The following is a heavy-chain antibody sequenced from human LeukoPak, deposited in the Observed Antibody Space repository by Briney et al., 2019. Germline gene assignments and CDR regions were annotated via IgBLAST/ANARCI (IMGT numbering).Heavy chain of an antibody. CDR2: ISSNGGST. CDR1: GFTFSSYE. D-gene: IGHD6-19*01. CDR3: ARVVAVAGRRWFDP. Sequence: TGGSLRLSCAASGFTFSSYEMNWVRQAPGKGLEYVSAISSNGGSTYYANSVKGRFTISRDNSKNTLYLQMGSLRAEDMAVYYCARVVAVAGRRWFDPWGQGTLVTVSS. V-gene: IGHV3-64*01. J-gene: IGHJ5*02.